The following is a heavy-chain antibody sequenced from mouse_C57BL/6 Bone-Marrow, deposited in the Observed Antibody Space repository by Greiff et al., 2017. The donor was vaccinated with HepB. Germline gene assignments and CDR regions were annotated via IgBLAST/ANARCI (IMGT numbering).Heavy chain of an antibody. Sequence: VKLVESGPGLVQPSQSLSITCTVSGFSLTSYGVHWVRQSPGKGLEWLGVIWRGGSTDYNAAFMSRLSITKDNSKSQVFFKMNSLQADDTAIYYWAISPYYYGSSTFAYWGQGTLVTVSA. V-gene: IGHV2-5*01. J-gene: IGHJ3*01. D-gene: IGHD1-1*01. CDR1: GFSLTSYG. CDR2: IWRGGST. CDR3: AISPYYYGSSTFAY.